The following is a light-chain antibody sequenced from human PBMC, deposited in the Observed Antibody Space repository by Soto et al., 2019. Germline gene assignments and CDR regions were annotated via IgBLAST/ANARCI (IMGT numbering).Light chain of an antibody. Sequence: DIHLPPAPSSVAASVGDRVPLPCRASQDISRWLASYQQTPGKAPKLLLYDASTSQSGVPSRLSASRSGPDSTLTINSLQPEAWATDSGPPSYSTPTTSGPATRLEIK. CDR1: QDISRW. CDR3: PPSYSTPTT. J-gene: IGKJ5*01. V-gene: IGKV1-12*01. CDR2: DAS.